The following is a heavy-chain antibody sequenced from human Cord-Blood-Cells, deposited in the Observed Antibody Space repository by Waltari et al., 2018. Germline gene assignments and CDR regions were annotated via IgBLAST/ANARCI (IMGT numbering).Heavy chain of an antibody. V-gene: IGHV1-46*01. J-gene: IGHJ3*02. CDR2: ITPNGGKK. CDR3: ARDLKYCSSTSCYDAFDI. D-gene: IGHD2-2*01. Sequence: QVQLVQSGAEVKKPGASVTVSCKASGYTFTSYYMHWVRQSPRHGLEWMGIITPNGGKKKNGQKYQGGGTRTREMSTSTGYMDLSCVRSEDRAVYYCARDLKYCSSTSCYDAFDIWCQGTMVAVSS. CDR1: GYTFTSYY.